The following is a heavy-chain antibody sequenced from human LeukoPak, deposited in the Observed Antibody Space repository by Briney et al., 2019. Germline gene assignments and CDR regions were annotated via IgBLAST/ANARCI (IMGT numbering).Heavy chain of an antibody. V-gene: IGHV3-30-3*01. CDR1: GFTFSSYA. CDR3: ARGRSGYFDY. J-gene: IGHJ4*02. CDR2: ISYDGSNK. Sequence: GGSLRLSCAASGFTFSSYAMHWVRQAPGKGLEWVAAISYDGSNKYYADSVKGRFTISRDNSKNTLYLQMNSLRAEDTAVYYCARGRSGYFDYWGQGTLVTVSS. D-gene: IGHD3-22*01.